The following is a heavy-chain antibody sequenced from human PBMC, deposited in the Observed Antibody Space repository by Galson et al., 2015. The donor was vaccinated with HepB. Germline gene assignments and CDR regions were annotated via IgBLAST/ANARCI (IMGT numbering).Heavy chain of an antibody. Sequence: QSGAEVTKPGESXRXXCKXXGYNFIXXXIXXXRQXXXXXXXXXXXXXXXXXXXXXSPSFQGXVTMSADNSISTAYLQWSSLKASDSAFYYCARREDGYDSHWGQGXLVTVXS. V-gene: IGHV5-10-1*01. CDR2: XXXXXXXX. CDR3: ARREDGYDSH. D-gene: IGHD5-24*01. J-gene: IGHJ1*01. CDR1: GYNFIXXX.